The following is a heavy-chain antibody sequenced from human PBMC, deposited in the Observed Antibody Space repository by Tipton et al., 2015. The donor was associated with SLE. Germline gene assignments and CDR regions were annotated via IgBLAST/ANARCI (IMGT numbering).Heavy chain of an antibody. J-gene: IGHJ2*01. CDR1: GGSISSYY. CDR3: AREFLNPATTVHYDFDL. D-gene: IGHD4-11*01. Sequence: TLSLTCTVSGGSISSYYWSWIRQPAGGGLEWIGRIYTNGSTNYNPTLKSRVTMSVDTSKNHFSLKLISVTAADTAVYYCAREFLNPATTVHYDFDLWGRGTLVTVSS. CDR2: IYTNGST. V-gene: IGHV4-4*07.